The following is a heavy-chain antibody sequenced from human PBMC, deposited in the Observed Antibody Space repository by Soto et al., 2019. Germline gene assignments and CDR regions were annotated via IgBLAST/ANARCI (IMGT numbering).Heavy chain of an antibody. V-gene: IGHV3-11*01. CDR2: ISNSGDII. CDR1: GFTLSDYY. D-gene: IGHD5-18*01. CDR3: ARRSVDTAMSFDY. J-gene: IGHJ4*02. Sequence: PGGSLRLSCAASGFTLSDYYMAWIRQAPGKGLEWVSYISNSGDIIYYADSVKGRFTISRDNAKKSLFLQMSSLRAEDTAVYYCARRSVDTAMSFDYWGQGTLVTVCS.